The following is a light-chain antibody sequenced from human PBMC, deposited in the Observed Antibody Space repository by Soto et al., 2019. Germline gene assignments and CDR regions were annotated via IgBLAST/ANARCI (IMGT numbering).Light chain of an antibody. CDR3: CSYAGDSYV. J-gene: IGLJ1*01. CDR2: DVS. Sequence: QSVLTQPASVSGSPGQSITISCTGTSSDVGNYNLVSWYQQHPGKDPKLMIYDVSKRPSGVSNRFSGSKSGNTASLTISGLQADDEADYYCCSYAGDSYVFGTGTKVTVL. V-gene: IGLV2-23*02. CDR1: SSDVGNYNL.